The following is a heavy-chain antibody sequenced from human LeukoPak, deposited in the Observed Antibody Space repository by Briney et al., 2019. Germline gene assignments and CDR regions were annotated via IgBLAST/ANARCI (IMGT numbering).Heavy chain of an antibody. CDR2: ISYDGSNK. Sequence: GGSLRLSCAASGFTFSSYAMHWVRQAPGKGLEWVAVISYDGSNKYYADSVKGRFTISRDNSKNTLYLQMNSLRAEDTAVYYCARVPREGIAVAGDYWGQGTLVTVSS. D-gene: IGHD6-19*01. V-gene: IGHV3-30-3*01. J-gene: IGHJ4*02. CDR1: GFTFSSYA. CDR3: ARVPREGIAVAGDY.